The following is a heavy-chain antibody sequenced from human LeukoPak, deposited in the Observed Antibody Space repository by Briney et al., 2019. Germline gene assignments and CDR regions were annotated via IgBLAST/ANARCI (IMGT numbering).Heavy chain of an antibody. Sequence: ASVKVSCKASGGTFSSYATSWVRQAPGQGLEWMGRIIPILGIANYAQKFQGRVTITADKSTSTAYMELSSLRSEDTAVYYCARGPPLIAAAEIDYWGQGTLVTVSS. D-gene: IGHD6-13*01. CDR3: ARGPPLIAAAEIDY. J-gene: IGHJ4*02. V-gene: IGHV1-69*04. CDR1: GGTFSSYA. CDR2: IIPILGIA.